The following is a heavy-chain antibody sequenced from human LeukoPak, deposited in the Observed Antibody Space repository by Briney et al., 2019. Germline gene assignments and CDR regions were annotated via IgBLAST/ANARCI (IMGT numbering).Heavy chain of an antibody. CDR3: AKATSVTTLFDY. CDR2: ISGSGSGGST. CDR1: DFPFSSYE. D-gene: IGHD4-17*01. Sequence: GGSLRLSCAASDFPFSSYEMNWVRQAPGKGLEWVSAISGSGSGGSTYYADSVKGRFTISRDNSKNTLYLQMNSLRVEDTAVYYCAKATSVTTLFDYWGQGTLVTVSS. V-gene: IGHV3-23*01. J-gene: IGHJ4*02.